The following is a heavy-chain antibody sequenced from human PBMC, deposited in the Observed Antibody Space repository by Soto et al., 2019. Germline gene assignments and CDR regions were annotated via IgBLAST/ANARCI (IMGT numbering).Heavy chain of an antibody. CDR3: AKDRLDFWSGYSLNYYGMDV. CDR2: ISYDGSNK. V-gene: IGHV3-30*18. J-gene: IGHJ6*02. CDR1: GFTFSSYG. Sequence: GGSLRLSCAASGFTFSSYGMHWVRQAPGKGLEWVAVISYDGSNKYYADSVKGRFTISRDSSKNTLYLQMNSLRAEDTAVYYCAKDRLDFWSGYSLNYYGMDVWGQGTTVTVSS. D-gene: IGHD3-3*01.